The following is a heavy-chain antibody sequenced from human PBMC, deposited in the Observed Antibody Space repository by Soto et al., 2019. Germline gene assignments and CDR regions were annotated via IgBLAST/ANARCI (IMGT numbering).Heavy chain of an antibody. Sequence: TSETLSLTCTVSGGSISSYYWSWIRPPPGKGLEWIGYIYYSGSTNYNPSLKSRVTISVDTSKNQFSLKLSSVTAADTAVYYCARHHASQWLDYYYYYMDVRGKGTTVTVSS. V-gene: IGHV4-59*08. CDR1: GGSISSYY. CDR2: IYYSGST. J-gene: IGHJ6*03. CDR3: ARHHASQWLDYYYYYMDV. D-gene: IGHD6-19*01.